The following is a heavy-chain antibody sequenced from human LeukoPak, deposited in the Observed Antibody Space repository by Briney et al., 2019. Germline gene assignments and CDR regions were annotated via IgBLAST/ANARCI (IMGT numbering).Heavy chain of an antibody. CDR1: GFTFSSYA. D-gene: IGHD6-13*01. J-gene: IGHJ4*02. Sequence: PGGSLRLSCAASGFTFSSYAMSWVRQAPGKGLEWVSSIGGSGGSTYYADSVKGRFTISRDNSKNTLFLQMNSLRAEDTAVYYCAKVPSSSWYKGIDCWGQGALVTVSS. CDR2: IGGSGGST. CDR3: AKVPSSSWYKGIDC. V-gene: IGHV3-23*01.